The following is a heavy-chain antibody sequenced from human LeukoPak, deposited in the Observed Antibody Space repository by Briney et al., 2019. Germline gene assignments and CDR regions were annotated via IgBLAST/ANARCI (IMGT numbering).Heavy chain of an antibody. CDR3: ARERLDYDILTGYSGEFDY. J-gene: IGHJ4*02. V-gene: IGHV4-4*07. Sequence: SETLSLICTVSGGSISSYYWSWIRQPAGKGLEWIGRIYTSGSTNYNPSLKSRVTMSVDTSKNQFSLKLSSVTAADTAVYYCARERLDYDILTGYSGEFDYWGQGTLVTVSS. D-gene: IGHD3-9*01. CDR2: IYTSGST. CDR1: GGSISSYY.